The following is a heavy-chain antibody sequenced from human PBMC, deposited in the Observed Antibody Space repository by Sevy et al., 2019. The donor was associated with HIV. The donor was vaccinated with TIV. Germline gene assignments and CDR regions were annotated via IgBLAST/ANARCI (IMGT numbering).Heavy chain of an antibody. Sequence: SETLSLTCTVSGGSITSLYWNWIRQPPGKGLEWIANIYYNGHINYNPSFKSRVTLPLDTSKNQFSLRLSYVTAADTAMYYCAGENAWGRGYSWGQGTLVTVSS. CDR1: GGSITSLY. CDR2: IYYNGHI. D-gene: IGHD1-26*01. CDR3: AGENAWGRGYS. J-gene: IGHJ4*02. V-gene: IGHV4-59*08.